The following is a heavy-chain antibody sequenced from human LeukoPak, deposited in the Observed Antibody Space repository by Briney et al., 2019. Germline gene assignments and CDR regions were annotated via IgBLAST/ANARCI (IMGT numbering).Heavy chain of an antibody. J-gene: IGHJ4*02. Sequence: GGSLRLSCVASGFTFSDYYVSWIRQAPGKGLEWVSYISSSGSTMYYADSVRGRFTISRDNAKNSLFLQMNSLRAEDTAVYYCARGNGPGRHYFDYWGQGTLVTVSS. CDR1: GFTFSDYY. CDR3: ARGNGPGRHYFDY. CDR2: ISSSGSTM. V-gene: IGHV3-11*04. D-gene: IGHD3-10*01.